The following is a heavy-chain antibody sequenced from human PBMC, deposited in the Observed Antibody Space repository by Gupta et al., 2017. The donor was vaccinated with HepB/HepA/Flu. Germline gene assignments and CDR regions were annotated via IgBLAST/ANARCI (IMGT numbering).Heavy chain of an antibody. CDR3: AKDRSTPMTTWSVHL. V-gene: IGHV3-23*01. CDR2: ITDNRDRI. D-gene: IGHD4-17*01. J-gene: IGHJ2*01. Sequence: EVQLLESGGGLVQPGGSLRLSCVASGFTFSSYAMTWVRQAPGKGMEWVSSITDNRDRIQYADSVKGRFTITRDNSKNTVYLQMNSLRTEDTAGDFCAKDRSTPMTTWSVHLWGRGTLVTVSS. CDR1: GFTFSSYA.